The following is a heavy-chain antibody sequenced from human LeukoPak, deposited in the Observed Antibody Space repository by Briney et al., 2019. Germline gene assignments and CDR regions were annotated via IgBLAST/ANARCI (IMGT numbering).Heavy chain of an antibody. J-gene: IGHJ4*02. CDR3: AKWDTYYDSSGYYFY. Sequence: GSLRLSCAASGFTFSTSAMNWVRQAPGKGLEWVSAISGSGGRTDYADSVKGRFTISRDNSKNTLYLQMNSLRVEDTAVYYCAKWDTYYDSSGYYFYWGQGTLVTVSS. CDR1: GFTFSTSA. V-gene: IGHV3-23*01. CDR2: ISGSGGRT. D-gene: IGHD3-22*01.